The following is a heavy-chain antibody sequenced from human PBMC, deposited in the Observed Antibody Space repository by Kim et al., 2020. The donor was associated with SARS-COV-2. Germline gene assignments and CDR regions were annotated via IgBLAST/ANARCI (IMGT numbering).Heavy chain of an antibody. V-gene: IGHV3-23*01. Sequence: VGSLRLSCAASGFTFSSYAMSWVRQAPGKGLEWVSSITGGGGSTFYADSVKGRFTISRDNSKNTLYLQLNSLRAEDTAVYYCATKNTPGWNFDYWGQGTLVTVSS. J-gene: IGHJ4*02. CDR2: ITGGGGST. D-gene: IGHD2-15*01. CDR3: ATKNTPGWNFDY. CDR1: GFTFSSYA.